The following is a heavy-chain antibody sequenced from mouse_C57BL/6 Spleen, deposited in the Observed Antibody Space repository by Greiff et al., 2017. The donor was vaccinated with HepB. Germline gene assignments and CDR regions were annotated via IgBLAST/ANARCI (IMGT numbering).Heavy chain of an antibody. D-gene: IGHD1-1*01. V-gene: IGHV5-4*01. CDR2: ISDGGSYT. CDR3: ARDGDYYGIDY. J-gene: IGHJ2*01. Sequence: DVMLVESGGGLVKPGGSLKLSCAASGFTFSSYAMSWVRQTPEKRLEWVATISDGGSYTYYPDNVKGRFTISRDNAKNNLYLQMSHLKSEDTAMYYCARDGDYYGIDYWGQGTTLTVSS. CDR1: GFTFSSYA.